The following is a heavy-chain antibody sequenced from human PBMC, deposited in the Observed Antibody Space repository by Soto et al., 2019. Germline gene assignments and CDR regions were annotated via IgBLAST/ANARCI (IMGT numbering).Heavy chain of an antibody. CDR3: ARQGYHYDTYSFGY. V-gene: IGHV5-51*01. Sequence: PGESLKISCKASGYTFTSYWLGCVRQMPGKGLEWMGIIYPSNSETRFSSSFQGQVTLSADKSIFTAYLQWSSLKASDTAMYYCARQGYHYDTYSFGYWGQGTLVTVSS. D-gene: IGHD3-22*01. CDR1: GYTFTSYW. CDR2: IYPSNSET. J-gene: IGHJ4*02.